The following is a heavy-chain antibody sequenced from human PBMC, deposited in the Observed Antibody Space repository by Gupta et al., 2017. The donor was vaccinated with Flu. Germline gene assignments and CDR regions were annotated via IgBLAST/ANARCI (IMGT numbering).Heavy chain of an antibody. CDR3: AKLAAAGNIRDWFDP. Sequence: EVQLLDSGGGLLQPGGSLGLSCLASGFTFATYAISWVRQAPGKGLEWVAAIADSAGSTYYADSVKGRFTISSDTSKNTLYLQMNSLRTEDTAVYYCAKLAAAGNIRDWFDPWGQGTVVTVSS. J-gene: IGHJ5*02. V-gene: IGHV3-23*01. CDR1: GFTFATYA. CDR2: IADSAGST. D-gene: IGHD6-13*01.